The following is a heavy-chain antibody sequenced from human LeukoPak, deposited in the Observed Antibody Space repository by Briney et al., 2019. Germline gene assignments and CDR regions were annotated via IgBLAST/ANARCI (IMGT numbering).Heavy chain of an antibody. Sequence: AGTLSLTCTVSGGSISSYLWSWIRQSAGKRLEWLGRIHTSGTTTYNPSLQSRLTMSVDTSKSQVSLRLTSVTAADTAVYYCATEQVSASAWGFDYWGQGSLVTVSS. CDR3: ATEQVSASAWGFDY. J-gene: IGHJ4*02. V-gene: IGHV4-4*07. CDR2: IHTSGTT. D-gene: IGHD5/OR15-5a*01. CDR1: GGSISSYL.